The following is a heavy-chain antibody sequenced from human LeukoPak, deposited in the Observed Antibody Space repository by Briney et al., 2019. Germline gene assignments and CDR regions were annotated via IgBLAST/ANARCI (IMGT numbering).Heavy chain of an antibody. CDR2: IIPIFGTA. D-gene: IGHD6-19*01. J-gene: IGHJ6*02. V-gene: IGHV1-69*06. Sequence: SVKVSCKASGGTFSSYAISWVRQAPGQGLEWMGGIIPIFGTANYAQKFQGRVTITADKSTSTAYMELSSLRSEDTAVYYCASGGAVAGSYYYYGMDVWGQGTTVTVSS. CDR3: ASGGAVAGSYYYYGMDV. CDR1: GGTFSSYA.